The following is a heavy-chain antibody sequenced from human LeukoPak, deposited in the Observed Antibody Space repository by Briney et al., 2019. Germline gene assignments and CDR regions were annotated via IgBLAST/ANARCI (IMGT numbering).Heavy chain of an antibody. J-gene: IGHJ5*02. D-gene: IGHD3-10*01. CDR1: GFTFSSYA. Sequence: GGSLRLSCAASGFTFSSYAMSLVRQAPGKGLEWVSAISGSGGSTYYADSVKGRFTISRDNSKDTLYLQMNSLRAEDTAVYYCAKDSRREAGNWFDPWGQGTLVTVSS. CDR2: ISGSGGST. CDR3: AKDSRREAGNWFDP. V-gene: IGHV3-23*01.